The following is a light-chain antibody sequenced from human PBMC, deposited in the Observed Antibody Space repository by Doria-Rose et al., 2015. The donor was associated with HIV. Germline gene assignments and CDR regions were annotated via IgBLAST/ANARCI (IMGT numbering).Light chain of an antibody. J-gene: IGKJ3*01. CDR3: QQYYDTPS. V-gene: IGKV4-1*01. CDR2: WAS. CDR1: QSLLYTSKNY. Sequence: EIVMTQSPESLGMSLGERATLNCKSNQSLLYTSKNYLAWYQQKPGQPPKLLIYWASTRQSVVPDRFSGSGSGTDFTLTISSLEAEDVAVYYCQQYYDTPSFGPGTTVDIK.